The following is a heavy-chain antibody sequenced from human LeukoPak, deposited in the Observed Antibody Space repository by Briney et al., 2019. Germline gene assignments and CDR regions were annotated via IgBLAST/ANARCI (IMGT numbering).Heavy chain of an antibody. V-gene: IGHV4-4*07. Sequence: SETLSLTCTVSGGSISSYYWSWIRQPAGKGLEWIGRIYTSGSTNYNPSLKSRVIMSVDTSKNQFSLKLSSVTAADTAVYYCARTLGYCSSTSCYRLDPWGQGTLVTVSS. CDR2: IYTSGST. CDR1: GGSISSYY. CDR3: ARTLGYCSSTSCYRLDP. D-gene: IGHD2-2*01. J-gene: IGHJ5*02.